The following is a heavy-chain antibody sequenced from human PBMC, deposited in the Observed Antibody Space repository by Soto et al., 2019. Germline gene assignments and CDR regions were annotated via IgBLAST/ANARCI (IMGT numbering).Heavy chain of an antibody. CDR3: ARVPKTGYEVEGFDI. J-gene: IGHJ3*02. Sequence: GGSLRLSCAASGFTFSSYSMNWVRQAPGKGLEWVSSISSSSSYIYYADSVKGRFTISRDNAKNSLYLQMNSLRAEDTAVYYCARVPKTGYEVEGFDIWGQGTMVTVSS. CDR2: ISSSSSYI. V-gene: IGHV3-21*01. CDR1: GFTFSSYS. D-gene: IGHD6-13*01.